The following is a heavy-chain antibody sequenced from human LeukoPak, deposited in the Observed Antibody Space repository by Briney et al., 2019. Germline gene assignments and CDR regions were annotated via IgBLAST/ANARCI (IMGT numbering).Heavy chain of an antibody. Sequence: PSETLSLTCAVAGGSSRIGDYFWGWIRQPPGKGLQLIGQIHFSGNTHSTPSPKSRVCISVDTSKNQFSLKLSSVTAADTAVYYCARENNDYGGKKAFDYWGQGTLVTVSS. CDR1: GGSSRIGDYF. CDR3: ARENNDYGGKKAFDY. V-gene: IGHV4-30-4*01. CDR2: IHFSGNT. D-gene: IGHD4-23*01. J-gene: IGHJ4*02.